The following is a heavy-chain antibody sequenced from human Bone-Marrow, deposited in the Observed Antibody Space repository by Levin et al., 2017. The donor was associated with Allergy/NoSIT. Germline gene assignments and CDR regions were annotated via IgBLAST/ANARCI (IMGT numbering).Heavy chain of an antibody. CDR3: ATVDRYYDHIWGRSRDSD. CDR2: IKTKTDGGTT. V-gene: IGHV3-15*01. D-gene: IGHD3-16*01. CDR1: GFPFTNAW. J-gene: IGHJ4*02. Sequence: GESLKISCAASGFPFTNAWMSWVRQAPGKGLEWLGRIKTKTDGGTTDYAAPVKGRFTISRDDSKNTLYLQMNSLKTEDTAVYYCATVDRYYDHIWGRSRDSDWGQGTLVTVSS.